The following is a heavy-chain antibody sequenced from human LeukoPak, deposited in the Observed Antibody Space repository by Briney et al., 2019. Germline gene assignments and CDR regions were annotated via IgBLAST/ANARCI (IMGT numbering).Heavy chain of an antibody. Sequence: GGSLRLSCVVSGFIFSNYAMYWVRQAPGKGLGWVAVMSDDGSDEYYADSVKGRFTIFRDSSETTLYLQMNSLRAEDTAVYYCARGGEQWLYYFDYWGQGTLVTVSS. CDR3: ARGGEQWLYYFDY. J-gene: IGHJ4*02. D-gene: IGHD6-19*01. CDR1: GFIFSNYA. CDR2: MSDDGSDE. V-gene: IGHV3-30-3*01.